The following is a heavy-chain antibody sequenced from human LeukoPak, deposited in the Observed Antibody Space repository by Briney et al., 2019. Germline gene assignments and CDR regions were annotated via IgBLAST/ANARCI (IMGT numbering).Heavy chain of an antibody. CDR1: GGSISSGGYY. D-gene: IGHD4-17*01. Sequence: PSETLSLTCTVSGGSISSGGYYWSWIRQHPGTGLEWIGYIYYSGSTYYNPSLKSRVTISVDTSKNQFSLKLSSVTAADTAVYYCARDGKYGDFFDYWGQGTLVTVSS. CDR2: IYYSGST. J-gene: IGHJ4*02. CDR3: ARDGKYGDFFDY. V-gene: IGHV4-31*03.